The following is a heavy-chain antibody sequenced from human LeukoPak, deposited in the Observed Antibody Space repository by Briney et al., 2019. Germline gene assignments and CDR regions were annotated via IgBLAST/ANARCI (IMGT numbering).Heavy chain of an antibody. CDR2: FDPEDGET. CDR3: ATALGRYQGDAFDI. CDR1: GYTLIELS. D-gene: IGHD2-2*01. J-gene: IGHJ3*02. Sequence: GASVKVSCKVSGYTLIELSMHWVRQAPGKGLEWMEGFDPEDGETIYAQKFQGRVTMTEDTSTDTAYMELSSLRSEDTAVYYCATALGRYQGDAFDIWGQGTMVTVSS. V-gene: IGHV1-24*01.